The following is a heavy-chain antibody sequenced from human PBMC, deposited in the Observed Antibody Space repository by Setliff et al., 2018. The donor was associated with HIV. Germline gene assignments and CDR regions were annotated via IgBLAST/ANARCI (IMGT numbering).Heavy chain of an antibody. Sequence: ASVKVSCKSSGYTFIDYYLHWVRQAPGQGLEWMGWISGFNGNTKYAQSFQDRVAMTTETATSTAYMEMRSLRSDDTAVYFCARVPYRSAWFSGGHDAFDIWGQGTMVTVSS. J-gene: IGHJ3*02. CDR2: ISGFNGNT. CDR1: GYTFIDYY. D-gene: IGHD6-19*01. V-gene: IGHV1-18*04. CDR3: ARVPYRSAWFSGGHDAFDI.